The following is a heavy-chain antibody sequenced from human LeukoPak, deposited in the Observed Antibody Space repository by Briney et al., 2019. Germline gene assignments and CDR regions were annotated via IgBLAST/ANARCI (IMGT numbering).Heavy chain of an antibody. V-gene: IGHV4-34*01. D-gene: IGHD3-16*02. Sequence: PSETLSLTCAVYGGSFSGYYWSWIRQPPGKGLEWIGEINHSGSTNYNPSLKSRVTISVDTSKNQFSLKLSSVTAADTAVYYCARGELRLAELSSYGGYWGQGTLVTVSS. CDR2: INHSGST. CDR3: ARGELRLAELSSYGGY. CDR1: GGSFSGYY. J-gene: IGHJ4*02.